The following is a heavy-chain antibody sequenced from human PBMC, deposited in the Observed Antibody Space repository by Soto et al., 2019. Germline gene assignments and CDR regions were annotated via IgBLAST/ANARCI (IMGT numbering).Heavy chain of an antibody. CDR1: GVTFKDYG. J-gene: IGHJ2*01. CDR3: ARDGWGSNWYFDL. Sequence: GGSLRLSCGAPGVTFKDYGMHWVRQDPGKGLEWVAVISYDGKQTYYADSVKGRFTISKDKSKRTLFLQMNSLRVDDTAVYYCARDGWGSNWYFDLWGRGTLVTVSS. D-gene: IGHD3-16*01. CDR2: ISYDGKQT. V-gene: IGHV3-30*03.